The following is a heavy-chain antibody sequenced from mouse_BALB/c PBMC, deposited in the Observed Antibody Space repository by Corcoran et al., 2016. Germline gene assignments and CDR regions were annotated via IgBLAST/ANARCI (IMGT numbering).Heavy chain of an antibody. Sequence: QIQLVQSGPELKKPGETVKISCKASGYTFTNYGMNWVKQAPGKGLKWMGWINTYTGEPTYADDFKGRFAFSLETSTSTAYLQINNLKNEDTATYFCARAPLHYYARDYCGQGTSVTVAS. J-gene: IGHJ4*01. CDR1: GYTFTNYG. CDR3: ARAPLHYYARDY. D-gene: IGHD6-1*01. V-gene: IGHV9-3-1*01. CDR2: INTYTGEP.